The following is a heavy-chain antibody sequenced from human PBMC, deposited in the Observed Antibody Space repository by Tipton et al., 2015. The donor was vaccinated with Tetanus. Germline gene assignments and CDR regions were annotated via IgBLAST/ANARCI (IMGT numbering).Heavy chain of an antibody. D-gene: IGHD2-15*01. J-gene: IGHJ4*02. CDR2: IYYSGST. CDR1: GGSISSGGYY. Sequence: TLSLTCTVSGGSISSGGYYWSWIRQHPGKGLEWIGYIYYSGSTYYNPSLKSRVTISVDTSKNQFSLKLSSVTAADTAAYYCARESTLAATRYYFDYWGQGTLVTVSS. CDR3: ARESTLAATRYYFDY. V-gene: IGHV4-31*03.